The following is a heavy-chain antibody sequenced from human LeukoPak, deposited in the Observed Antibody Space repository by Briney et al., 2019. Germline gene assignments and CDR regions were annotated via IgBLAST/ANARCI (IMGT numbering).Heavy chain of an antibody. Sequence: GGSLRLSCAASGFTFSNAWMSWVRQAPGKGLEWVSYISSSGSTIYYADSVKGRFTISRDNAKNSLYLQMNSLRAEDTAVYYCARVVAAAAIYYYYYMDVWGKGATVTVSS. CDR2: ISSSGSTI. D-gene: IGHD6-25*01. CDR3: ARVVAAAAIYYYYYMDV. CDR1: GFTFSNAW. V-gene: IGHV3-11*04. J-gene: IGHJ6*03.